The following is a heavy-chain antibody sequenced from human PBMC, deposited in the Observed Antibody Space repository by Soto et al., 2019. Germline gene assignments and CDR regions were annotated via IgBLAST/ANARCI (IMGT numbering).Heavy chain of an antibody. CDR3: ARPTYGSGSYSYDY. V-gene: IGHV4-39*01. CDR1: GGSISSSSYY. J-gene: IGHJ4*02. CDR2: IYYSGST. D-gene: IGHD3-10*01. Sequence: PSGTLSLTCTVSGGSISSSSYYWGWIRQPPGKGLEWIGSIYYSGSTYYNPSLKSRVTISVDTSKNQFSLKLSSVTAADTAVYYCARPTYGSGSYSYDYWGQGTLVTVS.